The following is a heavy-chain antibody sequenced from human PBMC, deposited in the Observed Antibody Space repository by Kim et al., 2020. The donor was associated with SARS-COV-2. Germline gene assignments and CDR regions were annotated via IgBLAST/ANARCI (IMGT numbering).Heavy chain of an antibody. Sequence: ASVKVSCKASGYTFTSYAMHWVRQAPGQRLEWMGWINAGNGNTKYSQKFQGRVTITRDTSASTAYMELSSLRSEDTAVYYCARGEWYDFWSGYPYFDYWGQGTLVTVSS. J-gene: IGHJ4*02. CDR1: GYTFTSYA. D-gene: IGHD3-3*01. V-gene: IGHV1-3*01. CDR2: INAGNGNT. CDR3: ARGEWYDFWSGYPYFDY.